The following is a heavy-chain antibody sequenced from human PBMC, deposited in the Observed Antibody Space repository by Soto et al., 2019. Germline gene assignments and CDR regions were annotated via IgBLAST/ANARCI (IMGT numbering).Heavy chain of an antibody. CDR3: ARNRAGGLNYYYYMDV. V-gene: IGHV3-21*01. CDR2: ISSSSSYI. J-gene: IGHJ6*03. D-gene: IGHD1-26*01. Sequence: EVQLVESGGGLVKPGGSLRLSCVVSGFTFSSYSMNWVRQAPGKGLEWVSSISSSSSYIYYADSVKGRFTISRDNAKNSMYLQMNSLRAEDTAVYYCARNRAGGLNYYYYMDVWGKGITVTVSS. CDR1: GFTFSSYS.